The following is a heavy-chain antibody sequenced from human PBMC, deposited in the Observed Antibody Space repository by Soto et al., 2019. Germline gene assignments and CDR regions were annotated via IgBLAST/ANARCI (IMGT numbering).Heavy chain of an antibody. Sequence: SETLSLTCTVSGGSISSYYWSWIRQPPGKGLEWIGYIYYSGSTKYNLSLKSRVTISVDTSKNQFSLTLSSVTAADTAVYYCARHTILTGYYFDYWGQGTLVTVSS. J-gene: IGHJ4*02. CDR3: ARHTILTGYYFDY. D-gene: IGHD3-9*01. V-gene: IGHV4-59*08. CDR2: IYYSGST. CDR1: GGSISSYY.